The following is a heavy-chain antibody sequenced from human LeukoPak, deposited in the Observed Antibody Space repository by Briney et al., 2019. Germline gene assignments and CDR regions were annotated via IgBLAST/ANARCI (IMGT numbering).Heavy chain of an antibody. CDR3: AKGSGSGWYGWFAP. D-gene: IGHD6-19*01. V-gene: IGHV3-23*01. J-gene: IGHJ5*02. CDR2: IDASGGAT. CDR1: GFTLSNYA. Sequence: GGSLRLSCAASGFTLSNYAMYWVRQPLGKGLEWVSTIDASGGATYYADSVKGRFTISRDNSKNTFYLQMNSLRAEDTAVYFCAKGSGSGWYGWFAPWGQGTLVTVSS.